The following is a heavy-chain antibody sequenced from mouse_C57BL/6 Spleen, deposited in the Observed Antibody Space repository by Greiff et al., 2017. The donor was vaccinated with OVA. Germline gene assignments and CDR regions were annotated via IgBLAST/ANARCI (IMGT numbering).Heavy chain of an antibody. D-gene: IGHD2-3*01. Sequence: QVQLKQPGAELVRPGSSVKLSCKASGYTFTSYWMHWVKQRPIQGLEWIGNIDPSDSETHYNQKFKDKATLTVDKSSSTAYMQLSSLTSEDSAVYYCASGLDGYYALNFDYWGQGTTLTVSS. V-gene: IGHV1-52*01. CDR1: GYTFTSYW. CDR3: ASGLDGYYALNFDY. CDR2: IDPSDSET. J-gene: IGHJ2*01.